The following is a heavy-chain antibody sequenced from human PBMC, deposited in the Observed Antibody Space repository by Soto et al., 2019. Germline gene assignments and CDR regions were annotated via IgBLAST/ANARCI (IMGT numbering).Heavy chain of an antibody. Sequence: PGGSLRLSCAASGFTFSSYGMHWVRQAPGKGLEWVAVISYDGSNKYYADSVKGRFTISRDNSKNTLYLQMNSLRAEDTAVYYCAKDPPPFHYYDSSGYYPYYFDYWGQGTRVTVSS. CDR3: AKDPPPFHYYDSSGYYPYYFDY. D-gene: IGHD3-22*01. V-gene: IGHV3-30*18. CDR1: GFTFSSYG. J-gene: IGHJ4*02. CDR2: ISYDGSNK.